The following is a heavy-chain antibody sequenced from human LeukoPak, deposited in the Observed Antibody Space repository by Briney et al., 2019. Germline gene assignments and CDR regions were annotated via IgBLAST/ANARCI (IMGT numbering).Heavy chain of an antibody. CDR1: GFTFSDYY. CDR3: AKDISTVTTCRLDY. D-gene: IGHD4-11*01. Sequence: GGSLRLSCAASGFTFSDYYMSWIRQAPGKGLEWVSGISWNSGSIGYADSVKGRFTISRDNAKNSLYLQMNSLRAEDMALYYCAKDISTVTTCRLDYWGQGTLVTVSS. J-gene: IGHJ4*02. V-gene: IGHV3-9*03. CDR2: ISWNSGSI.